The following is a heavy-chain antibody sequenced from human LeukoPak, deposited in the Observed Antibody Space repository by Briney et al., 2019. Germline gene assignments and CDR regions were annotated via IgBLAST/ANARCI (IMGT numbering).Heavy chain of an antibody. J-gene: IGHJ4*02. CDR3: ARDVGVSRFDF. CDR1: GYTFTSYG. D-gene: IGHD2-21*01. CDR2: ISAYNGHT. V-gene: IGHV1-18*01. Sequence: ASVRVSCKASGYTFTSYGFSWVRQAPGQGLEWMGWISAYNGHTEYTRKLQGRVSMTTDTSTSTAYMELRSLTSDDTAVYCCARDVGVSRFDFWGQGTLVTVSS.